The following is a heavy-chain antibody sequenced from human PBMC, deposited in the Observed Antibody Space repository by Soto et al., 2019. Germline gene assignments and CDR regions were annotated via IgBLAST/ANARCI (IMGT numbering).Heavy chain of an antibody. J-gene: IGHJ3*02. CDR1: GGSISSGDYY. D-gene: IGHD2-15*01. V-gene: IGHV4-30-4*01. CDR3: ARVRLPGYCSGGSCYSAAFDI. Sequence: SETLSLTCTVSGGSISSGDYYWSWIRQPPGRGLEWIGYIYYSGSTYYNPSLKSRVTISVDTSKNQFSLKLSSVTAADTAVYYCARVRLPGYCSGGSCYSAAFDIWGQGTMVTVSS. CDR2: IYYSGST.